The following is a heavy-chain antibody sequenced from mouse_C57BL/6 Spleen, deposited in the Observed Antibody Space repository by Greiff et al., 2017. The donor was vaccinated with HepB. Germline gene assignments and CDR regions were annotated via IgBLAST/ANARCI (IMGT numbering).Heavy chain of an antibody. D-gene: IGHD1-1*01. J-gene: IGHJ1*03. Sequence: QVRLKESGPGLVAPSQSLSITCTVSGFSLTSYGVDWVRQSPGKGLEWLGVIWGVGSTNYNSALKSRLSIGKDNSKSQVFLKMNSLQTDDTAMYYCARDYYGRGYFDVWGTGTTVTVSS. CDR2: IWGVGST. CDR3: ARDYYGRGYFDV. CDR1: GFSLTSYG. V-gene: IGHV2-6*01.